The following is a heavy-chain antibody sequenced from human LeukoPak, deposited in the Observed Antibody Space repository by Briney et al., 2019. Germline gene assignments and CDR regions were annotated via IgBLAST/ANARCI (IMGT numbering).Heavy chain of an antibody. D-gene: IGHD1-26*01. Sequence: GGSLRLSCAASGFTFSSYSMNWVRQAPGKGLEWVSSISGSSSYIYYADSVKGRFTISRDNAKNSLYLQMNSLRAEDTAVYYCARGVMGAPEDWFDPWGQGTLVTVSS. CDR1: GFTFSSYS. CDR3: ARGVMGAPEDWFDP. J-gene: IGHJ5*02. CDR2: ISGSSSYI. V-gene: IGHV3-21*01.